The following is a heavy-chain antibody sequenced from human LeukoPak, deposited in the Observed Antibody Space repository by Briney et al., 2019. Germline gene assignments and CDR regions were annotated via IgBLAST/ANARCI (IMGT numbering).Heavy chain of an antibody. CDR3: AKGLGGSYLGNWFDP. Sequence: GGSLRLSCAASGFTFDNYAMSWVRQAPGKGLEWVPGISGSGGSTSYADSVKGRFTISRDNSGNTLYLQMNSLRAEDTAVYYCAKGLGGSYLGNWFDPWGQGTLVTVSS. D-gene: IGHD1-26*01. CDR2: ISGSGGST. CDR1: GFTFDNYA. V-gene: IGHV3-23*01. J-gene: IGHJ5*02.